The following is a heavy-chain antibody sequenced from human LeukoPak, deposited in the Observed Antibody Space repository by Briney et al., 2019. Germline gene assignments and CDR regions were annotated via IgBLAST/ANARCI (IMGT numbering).Heavy chain of an antibody. D-gene: IGHD3-10*01. CDR2: IIPIFATA. CDR1: GGTFSSYA. CDR3: ARSYMVRAFVTYYYGMDV. Sequence: SVKVSCKASGGTFSSYAISWVRQAPGRGLEWMAGIIPIFATANYAQKFLGRVTITADESTSTAYMELSSLRSEDTAVYYCARSYMVRAFVTYYYGMDVWGQGTTVTVSS. V-gene: IGHV1-69*13. J-gene: IGHJ6*02.